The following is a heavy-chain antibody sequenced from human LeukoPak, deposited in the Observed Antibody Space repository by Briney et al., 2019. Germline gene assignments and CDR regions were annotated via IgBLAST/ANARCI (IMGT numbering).Heavy chain of an antibody. Sequence: HPGGSLRLSCAASGFSVSSNYMSWVRQAPGKGLEWVSVIQTGGSTFYADSVKGRFTISRDSSKNTLYLQMNSLRAEDTAVYYCAGERYYYAGSSYYLLDYWGQGTLVTVSS. J-gene: IGHJ4*02. CDR3: AGERYYYAGSSYYLLDY. V-gene: IGHV3-66*01. D-gene: IGHD3-22*01. CDR2: IQTGGST. CDR1: GFSVSSNY.